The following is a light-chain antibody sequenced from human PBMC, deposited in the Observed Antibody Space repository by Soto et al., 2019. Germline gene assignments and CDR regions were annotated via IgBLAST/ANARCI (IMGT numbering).Light chain of an antibody. J-gene: IGLJ1*01. V-gene: IGLV2-14*01. CDR1: SSDVGGYNY. CDR2: EVS. CDR3: CSYTSISTYV. Sequence: QSVLTQPASVSGSPGQSITISCTGTSSDVGGYNYVSWYQQHPGKAPKLMIYEVSNRPSGVSNRFSASKSGNTASLTISGLQTEDEADYYCCSYTSISTYVFGTGTKLTVL.